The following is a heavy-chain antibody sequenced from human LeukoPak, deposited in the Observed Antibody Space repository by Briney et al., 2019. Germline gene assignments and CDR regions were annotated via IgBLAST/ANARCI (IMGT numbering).Heavy chain of an antibody. Sequence: ASVKVSCKVSGYTLTELSMHWVRQAPEKGLEWMGGFDPEDGVTICAQKFQSRVTMTEDTSTDTAYMELSSLRSEDTAVYYCATVRYCSSTSCYGQWFDPWGQGTLVTVSS. D-gene: IGHD2-2*01. CDR1: GYTLTELS. CDR3: ATVRYCSSTSCYGQWFDP. CDR2: FDPEDGVT. J-gene: IGHJ5*02. V-gene: IGHV1-24*01.